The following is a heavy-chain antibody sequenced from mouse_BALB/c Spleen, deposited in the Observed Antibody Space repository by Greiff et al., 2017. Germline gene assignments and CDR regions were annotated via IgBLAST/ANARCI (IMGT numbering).Heavy chain of an antibody. D-gene: IGHD2-3*01. J-gene: IGHJ3*01. CDR3: ARRDDGYFLFAY. V-gene: IGHV3-2*02. CDR2: ISYSGST. CDR1: GYSITSDYA. Sequence: EVQLQQSGPGLVKPSQSLSLTCTVTGYSITSDYAWNWIRQFPGNKLEWMGYISYSGSTSYNPSLKSRISITRDTSKNQFFLQLNSVTTEDTATYYCARRDDGYFLFAYWGQGTLVTVAA.